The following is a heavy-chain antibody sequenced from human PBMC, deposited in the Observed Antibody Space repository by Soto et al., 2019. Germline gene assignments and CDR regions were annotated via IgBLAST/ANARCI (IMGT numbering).Heavy chain of an antibody. J-gene: IGHJ4*02. Sequence: SETLSLTCGVSGYSITSGFYWVWFRHSPGKGLEWIGSISYSAKTFYNPSLASRLSIAVDTSMNQFSLRLTSVTAADTALYYCTRGAGAPWVRFDSWGQGTLVTVSS. CDR1: GYSITSGFY. CDR3: TRGAGAPWVRFDS. D-gene: IGHD3-22*01. CDR2: ISYSAKT. V-gene: IGHV4-38-2*01.